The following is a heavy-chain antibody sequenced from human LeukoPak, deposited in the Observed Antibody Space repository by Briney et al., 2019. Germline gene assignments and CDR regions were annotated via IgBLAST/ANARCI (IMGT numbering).Heavy chain of an antibody. CDR2: IYYSGST. J-gene: IGHJ1*01. V-gene: IGHV4-39*01. CDR1: GGSISSSSYY. Sequence: KPSETLSLTCTVSGGSISSSSYYWGWIRQPPGKGLEWIGSIYYSGSTYYNPSLKSRVTISVDTSKNQFSLKLSSVTAADTAVYYCASIIVGVTPQHWGQGTLVTVSS. D-gene: IGHD1-26*01. CDR3: ASIIVGVTPQH.